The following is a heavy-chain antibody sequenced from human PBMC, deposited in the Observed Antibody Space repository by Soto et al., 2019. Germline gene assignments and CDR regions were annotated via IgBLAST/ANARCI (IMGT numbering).Heavy chain of an antibody. CDR1: GFTFSRDG. CDR3: VGALVVPATINSYYYGMDD. CDR2: IWYDGSNK. V-gene: IGHV3-33*01. Sequence: GGSLRLSCAASGFTFSRDGMHWVRQAPGKGLEWVAVIWYDGSNKNYADSVRGRFTISRDNLKNTLHLQMDSLRAEDTAVYYCVGALVVPATINSYYYGMDDRGPVPIVTVS. D-gene: IGHD2-2*02. J-gene: IGHJ6*02.